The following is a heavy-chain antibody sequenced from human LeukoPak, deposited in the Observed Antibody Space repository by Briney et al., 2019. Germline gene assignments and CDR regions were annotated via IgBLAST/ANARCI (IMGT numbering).Heavy chain of an antibody. Sequence: GGSPRLSCAASGFTFNSYWMNWVRQAPGKGLEWVANIKQDGSEKYYVDSVKGRFTISRDNAENSLYLQMNSLRAEDTAVYYCATSRTFDYWGQGTLVTVSS. CDR1: GFTFNSYW. CDR2: IKQDGSEK. CDR3: ATSRTFDY. D-gene: IGHD1-7*01. J-gene: IGHJ4*02. V-gene: IGHV3-7*01.